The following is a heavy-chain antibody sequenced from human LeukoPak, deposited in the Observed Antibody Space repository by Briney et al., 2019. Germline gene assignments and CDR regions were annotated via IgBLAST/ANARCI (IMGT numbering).Heavy chain of an antibody. CDR3: VKHVLEAAVYYYYMEV. J-gene: IGHJ6*03. D-gene: IGHD6-13*01. CDR1: GFTFSSYE. Sequence: PGGSLRLSCAASGFTFSSYEMNWVRQAPGKGLEWVSYISSSGVTTFYADSVRGRFTISRDNSKNTVYLQMKSLRAEDTAVYFCVKHVLEAAVYYYYMEVWGKGTTVVVSS. V-gene: IGHV3-48*03. CDR2: ISSSGVTT.